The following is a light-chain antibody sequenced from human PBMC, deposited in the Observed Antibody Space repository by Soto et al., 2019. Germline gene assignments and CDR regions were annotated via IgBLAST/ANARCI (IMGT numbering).Light chain of an antibody. CDR3: AVWDDSLNGYV. J-gene: IGLJ1*01. Sequence: QSVLTQPPSASGTPGQRVTISCSGSSSNIGSNSVNWYQQLPGTAPKVVIYDNHQRPSGVPDRFSGSKSGTSASLAISGLQSEDEAEYYCAVWDDSLNGYVFGTGTQLAVL. V-gene: IGLV1-44*01. CDR1: SSNIGSNS. CDR2: DNH.